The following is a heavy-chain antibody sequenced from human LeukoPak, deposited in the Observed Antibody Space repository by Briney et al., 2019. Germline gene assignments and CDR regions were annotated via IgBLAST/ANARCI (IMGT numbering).Heavy chain of an antibody. J-gene: IGHJ4*02. CDR2: ISWDGGST. CDR3: PKDSRKAYYYGSGNFDY. Sequence: GGSLRLSCAASGFTFYDYTMHWVRQAPGKGLEWVSLISWDGGSTYYADSVKGRFTVSRDNSKNSLYLQMNSLRTEDTALNYCPKDSRKAYYYGSGNFDYWGQGTLVTVSS. CDR1: GFTFYDYT. D-gene: IGHD3-10*01. V-gene: IGHV3-43*01.